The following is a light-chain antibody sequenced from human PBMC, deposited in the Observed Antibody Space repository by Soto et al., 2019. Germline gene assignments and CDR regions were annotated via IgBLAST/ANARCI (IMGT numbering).Light chain of an antibody. CDR1: QNIYGW. CDR3: QQYNSYPWT. V-gene: IGKV1-5*01. Sequence: DIQMTQSPSTLSASVGDRVTITCRATQNIYGWLAWYQQKLGKAPKLLIYDASSLESGVPSRFSGSGFGTEFTVTISSLQPDDFATYYCQQYNSYPWTFGQGTKVEVK. CDR2: DAS. J-gene: IGKJ1*01.